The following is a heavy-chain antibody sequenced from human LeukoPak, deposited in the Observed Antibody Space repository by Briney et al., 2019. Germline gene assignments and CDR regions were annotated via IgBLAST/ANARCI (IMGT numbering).Heavy chain of an antibody. CDR2: ISGSGDST. J-gene: IGHJ1*01. V-gene: IGHV3-23*01. Sequence: GGSLRLSCAASGFTFSSNSMTWARQTPGKGLEWASGISGSGDSTFYADSVKGRFTISRDNSRNTLYLQMSSLRPEDTAVYYCTKWSGFGDDWGQGTLVTVSS. CDR3: TKWSGFGDD. D-gene: IGHD3-10*01. CDR1: GFTFSSNS.